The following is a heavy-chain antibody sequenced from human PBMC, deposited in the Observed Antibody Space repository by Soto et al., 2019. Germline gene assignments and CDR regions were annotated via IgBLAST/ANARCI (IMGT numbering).Heavy chain of an antibody. CDR2: IFNSGSA. J-gene: IGHJ4*02. Sequence: PSETLSLTCSLSAVVTFSGSYYCSWIRQRPGKGLECLGHIFNSGSAYYNPSLRSRVTISIDTSKDEFSLTLSSVTAADKAVYFCARGYGGYDYHFDYWGQGISVTVSS. D-gene: IGHD5-12*01. CDR1: AVVTFSGSYY. V-gene: IGHV4-31*03. CDR3: ARGYGGYDYHFDY.